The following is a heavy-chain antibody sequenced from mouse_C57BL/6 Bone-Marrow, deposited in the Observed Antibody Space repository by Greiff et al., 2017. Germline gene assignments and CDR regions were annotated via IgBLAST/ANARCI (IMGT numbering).Heavy chain of an antibody. CDR2: ISSGGDYI. Sequence: EVKVVESGEGLVKPGGSLKLSCAASGFTFSSYAMSWVRQTPEKRLEWVAYISSGGDYIYYADTVKGRFTISRDNARNTLYLQMSSLKSEDTAMYYCTRVARDDVCYAMDYWGQGTSVTVSS. CDR1: GFTFSSYA. CDR3: TRVARDDVCYAMDY. V-gene: IGHV5-9-1*02. J-gene: IGHJ4*01. D-gene: IGHD2-12*01.